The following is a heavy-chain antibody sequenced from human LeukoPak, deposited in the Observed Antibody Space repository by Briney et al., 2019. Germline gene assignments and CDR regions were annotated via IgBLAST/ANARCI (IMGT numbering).Heavy chain of an antibody. CDR1: GFTFSNYA. Sequence: GGSLRLSCVASGFTFSNYAMHWVRQAPGKGLEYASAINTNGGTTYYANSVKGRFTISRDNSKNTVYLQMGSLRAEDMAVYYCVRTSGSLDYWGQGTLVTVSS. J-gene: IGHJ4*02. CDR2: INTNGGTT. CDR3: VRTSGSLDY. V-gene: IGHV3-64*01. D-gene: IGHD1-26*01.